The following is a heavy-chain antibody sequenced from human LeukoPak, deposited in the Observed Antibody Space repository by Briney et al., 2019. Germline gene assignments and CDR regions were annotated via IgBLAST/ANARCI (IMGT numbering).Heavy chain of an antibody. CDR3: ARWHGSTRERSDY. Sequence: GGSLSLSLTASVFTSSDYCMTRVPQAPRQRPEGLANIKQDGSAKYYVVSVKGRFTISRDNAKNSLYLQMDSLRVEDTATYYCARWHGSTRERSDYWGQGTLVTVSS. V-gene: IGHV3-7*01. CDR1: VFTSSDYC. CDR2: IKQDGSAK. J-gene: IGHJ4*02. D-gene: IGHD2-2*01.